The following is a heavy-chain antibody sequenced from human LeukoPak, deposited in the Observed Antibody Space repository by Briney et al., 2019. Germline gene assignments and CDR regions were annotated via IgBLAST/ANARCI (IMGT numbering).Heavy chain of an antibody. CDR2: IRYDGSNE. D-gene: IGHD4-17*01. Sequence: GGSLRLSCAASEFPFSSYAMHWVRQAPGKGLEWVAFIRYDGSNEYYADSVKGRFTISRDNSKNTLYLQMNSLRAEDTAVYYCAKGYYGDYGDAFDIWGQGTMVTVSS. J-gene: IGHJ3*02. CDR1: EFPFSSYA. V-gene: IGHV3-30*02. CDR3: AKGYYGDYGDAFDI.